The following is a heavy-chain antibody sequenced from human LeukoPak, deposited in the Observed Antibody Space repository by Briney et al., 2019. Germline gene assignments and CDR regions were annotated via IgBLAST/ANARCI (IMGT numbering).Heavy chain of an antibody. J-gene: IGHJ4*02. V-gene: IGHV3-49*03. CDR2: IRSKTFGGTT. Sequence: GGSLRLSCASSGFTFGTYAVSWFRQAPGKGLEWVAFIRSKTFGGTTEYAASVKGRFTISRDDSKSIAYLQMNSLKTEDTAVYYCTRYSGRTDYWGQGTLVSVSS. CDR1: GFTFGTYA. D-gene: IGHD5-18*01. CDR3: TRYSGRTDY.